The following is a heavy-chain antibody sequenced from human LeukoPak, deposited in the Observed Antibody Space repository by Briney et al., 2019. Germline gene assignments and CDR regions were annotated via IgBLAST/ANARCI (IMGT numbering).Heavy chain of an antibody. Sequence: GGSPRLSCAASGFTFSSYGMHWVRQAPGKGLEWVAVISYDGSNKYYADSVKGRFTISRDNPKNTLYLQMNSLRAEDTAVYYCAKDRGYSSSWYGGFDYWGQGTLVTVSS. V-gene: IGHV3-30*18. D-gene: IGHD6-13*01. CDR2: ISYDGSNK. CDR3: AKDRGYSSSWYGGFDY. J-gene: IGHJ4*02. CDR1: GFTFSSYG.